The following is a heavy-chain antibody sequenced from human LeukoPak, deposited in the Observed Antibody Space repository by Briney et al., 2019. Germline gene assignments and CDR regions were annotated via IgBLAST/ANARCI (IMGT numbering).Heavy chain of an antibody. CDR3: VTRPDGRGTGPTENSPFDS. D-gene: IGHD1-1*01. CDR2: IYTGGST. V-gene: IGHV4-4*07. Sequence: KPSETLSLTCTVSGGSISSYSWAWLRQPAGKGLEWIGRIYTGGSTNSNPSLRGRVTMSLDTSKNQLFLRLRSVTAADTAVYYCVTRPDGRGTGPTENSPFDSWGQGTVVTVPS. CDR1: GGSISSYS. J-gene: IGHJ3*02.